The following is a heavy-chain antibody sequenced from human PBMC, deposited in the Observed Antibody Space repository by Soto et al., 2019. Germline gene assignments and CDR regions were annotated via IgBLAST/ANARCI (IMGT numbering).Heavy chain of an antibody. CDR1: GYSFTSYW. CDR2: IYPGDSDT. CDR3: ARQGGYYDSSGYRYYYGMDV. D-gene: IGHD3-22*01. J-gene: IGHJ6*02. Sequence: WESLKISCRGSGYSFTSYWIGWVRQMTGKGLEWMGIIYPGDSDTRYSPSFQGQVTISADKSISTAYLQWSSLKASDTAMYYCARQGGYYDSSGYRYYYGMDVWGQGTTVTVSS. V-gene: IGHV5-51*01.